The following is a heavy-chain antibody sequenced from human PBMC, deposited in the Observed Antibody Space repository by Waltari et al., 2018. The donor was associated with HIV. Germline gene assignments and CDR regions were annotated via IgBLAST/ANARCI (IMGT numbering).Heavy chain of an antibody. CDR1: GFTFSSFG. Sequence: VRLVESGGGVIQPGGALTLSCDASGFTFSSFGLHWVRQAPGRGLQWLAFILFEGTEEYDLESVKARFIISRDNSNNTLLLQMTDLTTDDTAIYFCAKDFKSRAFDPSFVDSWGQGTLLTVSS. J-gene: IGHJ1*01. V-gene: IGHV3-30*02. CDR3: AKDFKSRAFDPSFVDS. D-gene: IGHD3-9*01. CDR2: ILFEGTEE.